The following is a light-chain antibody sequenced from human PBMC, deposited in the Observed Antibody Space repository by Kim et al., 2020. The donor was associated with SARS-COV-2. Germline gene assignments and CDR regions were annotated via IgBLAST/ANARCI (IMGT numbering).Light chain of an antibody. CDR2: GEN. J-gene: IGLJ3*02. V-gene: IGLV3-19*01. CDR3: NSRDNSGDHWV. Sequence: GQKVRITCKGASIKDKYASWDQQKPGQAPILVIYGENNRPSEIPDRFSGSRAGETASLTITAAQAEDDADYYCNSRDNSGDHWVFGGGTKSPS. CDR1: SIKDKY.